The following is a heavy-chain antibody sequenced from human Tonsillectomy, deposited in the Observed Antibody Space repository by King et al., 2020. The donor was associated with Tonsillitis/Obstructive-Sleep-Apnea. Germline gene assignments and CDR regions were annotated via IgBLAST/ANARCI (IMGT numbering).Heavy chain of an antibody. CDR3: ANEPLSKVRGIAGDTFDI. Sequence: VQLVESGGGLVQPGGSLRLSCAVSGLTFRSYAMSWVRQAPGKGLEWVSGVSGTGDITYHADSVKGRFTISRDNSKNTLYLQMNSLRAEDTAVYYCANEPLSKVRGIAGDTFDIWGQGTMVTVSS. D-gene: IGHD1-1*01. CDR1: GLTFRSYA. CDR2: VSGTGDIT. J-gene: IGHJ3*02. V-gene: IGHV3-23*04.